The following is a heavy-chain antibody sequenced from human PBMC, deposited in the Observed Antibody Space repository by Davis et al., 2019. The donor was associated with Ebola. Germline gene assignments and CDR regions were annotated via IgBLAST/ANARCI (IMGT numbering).Heavy chain of an antibody. Sequence: SGPTLVKPTQTLTLTCTFSGFSLSSSAMCVSWIRQPPGKALEWLALIDWDDNKYYSTSLKTRLTISKDTPKNQVVLTMTNMDPVDTATYYCARATGYYYYGMDVWGQGTTVTVSS. J-gene: IGHJ6*02. CDR3: ARATGYYYYGMDV. CDR1: GFSLSSSAMC. CDR2: IDWDDNK. V-gene: IGHV2-70*01. D-gene: IGHD4-17*01.